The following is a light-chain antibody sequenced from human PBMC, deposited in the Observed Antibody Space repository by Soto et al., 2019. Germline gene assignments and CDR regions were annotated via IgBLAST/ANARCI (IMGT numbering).Light chain of an antibody. V-gene: IGLV2-14*01. CDR3: CSYAGSITHYV. Sequence: QSALTQPASVSGSPGQSSTISCTGTSSDVGAYNYVSWYQQHPGKAPNLMIYDVSNRPSGVSNRFSGSKSGNTASLTISGLQAEDEADYYCCSYAGSITHYVFGSGTKVTVL. J-gene: IGLJ1*01. CDR2: DVS. CDR1: SSDVGAYNY.